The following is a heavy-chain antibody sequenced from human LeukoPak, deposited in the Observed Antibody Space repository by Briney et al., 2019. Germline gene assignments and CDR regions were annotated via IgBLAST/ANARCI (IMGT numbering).Heavy chain of an antibody. CDR3: ARDLLAARHQGAFHI. D-gene: IGHD6-6*01. V-gene: IGHV4-4*07. Sequence: SETLSLTCAVSGGSISSYYWSWIRQPAGKGLEWIGRIYTSEISNYNPSLKSRVTMSVATSKNQFSLNLSSVTAADTAVYYCARDLLAARHQGAFHIWGQGTMVTVSS. J-gene: IGHJ3*02. CDR2: IYTSEIS. CDR1: GGSISSYY.